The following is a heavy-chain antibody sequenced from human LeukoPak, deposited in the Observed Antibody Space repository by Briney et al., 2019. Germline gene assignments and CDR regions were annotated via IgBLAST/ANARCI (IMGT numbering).Heavy chain of an antibody. CDR3: AKDSEQYSGYDWAY. Sequence: GGSLRLSCAASGFTFSTYEMNWVRQAPGKGLEWVSYISSSGSTIYYADSVKGRFTISRDNAKNSLYLQMNSLRAEDTAVYYCAKDSEQYSGYDWAYWGQGTLVTVSS. CDR2: ISSSGSTI. J-gene: IGHJ4*02. V-gene: IGHV3-48*03. CDR1: GFTFSTYE. D-gene: IGHD5-12*01.